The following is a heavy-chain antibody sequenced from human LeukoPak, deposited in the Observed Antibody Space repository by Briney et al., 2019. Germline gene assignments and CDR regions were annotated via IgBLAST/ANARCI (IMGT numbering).Heavy chain of an antibody. D-gene: IGHD1-1*01. CDR2: IYTSGST. J-gene: IGHJ3*02. Sequence: SETLSLTCTVSGGSISSYYWSWIRQPAGKGLEWIGRIYTSGSTNYNPSLKSRVTMSVDTSKNQFSLKLSSVTAADTAVYYCARPRNAWSPMGAFDIWGQGTRVTVSS. CDR3: ARPRNAWSPMGAFDI. CDR1: GGSISSYY. V-gene: IGHV4-4*07.